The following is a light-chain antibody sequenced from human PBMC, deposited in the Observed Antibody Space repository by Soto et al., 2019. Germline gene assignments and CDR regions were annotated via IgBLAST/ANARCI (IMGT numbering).Light chain of an antibody. J-gene: IGKJ2*01. CDR3: QQYYSYPRT. CDR2: AAS. CDR1: QGISSY. Sequence: AIRMTQSPSSFSASTGDRVTITCRASQGISSYLAWYQQKPGKAPKLLIYAASTLQSGVPSRFSGSGSGTXXXLXXSCLQSEDFATYYCQQYYSYPRTFGQGTKLAIK. V-gene: IGKV1-8*01.